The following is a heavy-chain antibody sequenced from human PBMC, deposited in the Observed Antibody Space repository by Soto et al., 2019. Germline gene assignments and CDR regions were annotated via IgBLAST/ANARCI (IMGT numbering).Heavy chain of an antibody. CDR1: GGSISSGGYY. V-gene: IGHV4-31*03. Sequence: SETLSLTCTVSGGSISSGGYYWSWIRQHPGKGLEWIGYIYYSGSTYCNPSLKSRVTISVDTSKNQFSLKLSSVTAADTAVYYCARSGVPSDCYYYMDGWGKGTTVTVSS. D-gene: IGHD3-10*01. CDR3: ARSGVPSDCYYYMDG. CDR2: IYYSGST. J-gene: IGHJ6*03.